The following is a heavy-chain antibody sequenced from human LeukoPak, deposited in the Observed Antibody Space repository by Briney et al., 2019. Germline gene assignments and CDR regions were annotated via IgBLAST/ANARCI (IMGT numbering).Heavy chain of an antibody. CDR1: GYTFTSYY. J-gene: IGHJ3*02. D-gene: IGHD5-12*01. CDR2: MNPNSGNT. Sequence: ASVKVSCKASGYTFTSYYMHWVRQATGQGLEWMGWMNPNSGNTGYAQKFQGRVTMTRNTSISTAYMELSSLRSEDTAVYYCAREDSGYDSDAFDIWGQGTMVTVSS. V-gene: IGHV1-8*02. CDR3: AREDSGYDSDAFDI.